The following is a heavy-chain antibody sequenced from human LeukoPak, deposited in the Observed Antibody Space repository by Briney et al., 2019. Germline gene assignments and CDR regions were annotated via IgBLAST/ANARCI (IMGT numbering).Heavy chain of an antibody. D-gene: IGHD6-19*01. CDR2: ISAYNGNT. V-gene: IGHV1-18*01. CDR3: ARAGFYYYMDV. CDR1: GYTFTKYG. J-gene: IGHJ6*03. Sequence: ASVKVSCKASGYTFTKYGLNWVRPAPGQGLEWMGWISAYNGNTNYAQKLQGRVTMTTDTSTSTAYMELRSLRSDDTAVYYCARAGFYYYMDVWGKGTTVTVSS.